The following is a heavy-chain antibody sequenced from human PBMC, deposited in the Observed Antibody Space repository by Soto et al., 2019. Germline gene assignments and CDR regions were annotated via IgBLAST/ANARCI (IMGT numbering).Heavy chain of an antibody. Sequence: QVQLVQSGAEVKKPGSSVKVSCKASGGTFSSYTISWVRQAPGQGLEWMGRIIPILGIANYAQKFQGRVTITADKSTSTAYMELSSLRSEDTAVYYCARDKARLTMVHDAFDIWGQGTMVTVSS. V-gene: IGHV1-69*08. D-gene: IGHD3-10*01. CDR2: IIPILGIA. CDR3: ARDKARLTMVHDAFDI. CDR1: GGTFSSYT. J-gene: IGHJ3*02.